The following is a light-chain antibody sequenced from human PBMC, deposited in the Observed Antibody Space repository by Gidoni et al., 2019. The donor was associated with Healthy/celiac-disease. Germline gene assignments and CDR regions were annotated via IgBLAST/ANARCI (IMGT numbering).Light chain of an antibody. CDR1: SSDVGGYNY. J-gene: IGLJ2*01. V-gene: IGLV2-14*03. Sequence: QSALNKPASVTGSPGQSIPISCTGTSSDVGGYNYVSWYQQHPGKAPKLMIYDVSNRPSGVSNRFSGSKSGNTASLTISGLQAEDEADYYCSSYTSSSTLGVVFGGGTKLTVL. CDR2: DVS. CDR3: SSYTSSSTLGVV.